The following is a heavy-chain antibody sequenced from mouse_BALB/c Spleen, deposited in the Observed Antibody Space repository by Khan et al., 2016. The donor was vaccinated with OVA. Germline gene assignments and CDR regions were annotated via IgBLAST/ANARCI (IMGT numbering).Heavy chain of an antibody. Sequence: IQLVQSGPELMKPGASVKVSCKASGYSFSTYYIHWVTRSHGKTLEWIGYIDPCNGGTTYNQKFKGKATLTVDKSSSTAYMHLSSLTSEDSAVYYCVRHGSTSWFAYWGQGTLVTVSA. J-gene: IGHJ3*01. CDR1: GYSFSTYY. V-gene: IGHV1S135*01. D-gene: IGHD1-1*01. CDR3: VRHGSTSWFAY. CDR2: IDPCNGGT.